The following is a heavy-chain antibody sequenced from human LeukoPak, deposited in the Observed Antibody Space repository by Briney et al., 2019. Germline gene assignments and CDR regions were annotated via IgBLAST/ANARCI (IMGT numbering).Heavy chain of an antibody. Sequence: GGSLRLSCAASGFTFSDYWMAWVRQAPGKGLEGVANIWSDGRDKYHVDSVRGRFTISRDNAQNSLNLQMNSLRAEASGVYYCGRWGVNAGLDRWGQGTLVIVSS. V-gene: IGHV3-7*01. CDR3: GRWGVNAGLDR. CDR2: IWSDGRDK. D-gene: IGHD3-10*01. J-gene: IGHJ5*02. CDR1: GFTFSDYW.